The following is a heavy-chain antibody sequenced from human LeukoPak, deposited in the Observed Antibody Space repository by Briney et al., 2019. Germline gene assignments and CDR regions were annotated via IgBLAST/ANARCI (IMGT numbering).Heavy chain of an antibody. V-gene: IGHV3-30*18. CDR2: ISYDGSNK. J-gene: IGHJ4*02. Sequence: GGSLRLSCTASGFTFSGYSMNWVRQAPGKGLEWVAVISYDGSNKYYADSVKGRFTISRDNSKNTLYLQMNSLRAEDTAVYYCAKDPIFSGSYGVFDYWGLGTLVTVSS. D-gene: IGHD1-26*01. CDR1: GFTFSGYS. CDR3: AKDPIFSGSYGVFDY.